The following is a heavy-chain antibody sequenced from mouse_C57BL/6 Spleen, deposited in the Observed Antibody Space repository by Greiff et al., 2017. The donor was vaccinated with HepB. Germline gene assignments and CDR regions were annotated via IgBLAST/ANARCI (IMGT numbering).Heavy chain of an antibody. Sequence: VQVVESGPELVKPGASVKISCKASGYAFSSSWMNWVKQRPGKGLEWIGRIYPGDGDTNYNGKFKGKATLTADKSSSTAYMQLSSLTSEDSAVYFCASLDSSGYGAMDYWGQGTSVTVSS. V-gene: IGHV1-82*01. CDR2: IYPGDGDT. CDR3: ASLDSSGYGAMDY. D-gene: IGHD3-2*02. J-gene: IGHJ4*01. CDR1: GYAFSSSW.